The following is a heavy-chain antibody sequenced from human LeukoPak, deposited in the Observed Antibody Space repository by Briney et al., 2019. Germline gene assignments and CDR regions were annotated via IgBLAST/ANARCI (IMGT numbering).Heavy chain of an antibody. CDR1: GGTFSSYA. J-gene: IGHJ4*02. CDR2: IIPIFGTA. V-gene: IGHV1-69*05. D-gene: IGHD4-11*01. CDR3: ARKSYSNYNFDY. Sequence: ASVKVSCKASGGTFSSYAISWVRQAPGQGLEWMGGIIPIFGTANYAQKFQGRVTITTDESTSTAYMELSSLRSEDTAVYYCARKSYSNYNFDYWGQGTLVTVSS.